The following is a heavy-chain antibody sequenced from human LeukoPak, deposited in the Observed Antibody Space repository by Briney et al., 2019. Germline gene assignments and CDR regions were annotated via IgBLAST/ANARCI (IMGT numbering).Heavy chain of an antibody. D-gene: IGHD3-3*01. CDR1: GFTVSSNY. Sequence: GGSLRLSCAASGFTVSSNYMSWVRQAPGKGLECVSVIYSGDSTYYADSVKGRFTISRDNSKNTLYLQMSSLRAEDTAVYYCARIHTIFGVPYFDYWGQGTLVTVSS. CDR2: IYSGDST. V-gene: IGHV3-66*01. J-gene: IGHJ4*02. CDR3: ARIHTIFGVPYFDY.